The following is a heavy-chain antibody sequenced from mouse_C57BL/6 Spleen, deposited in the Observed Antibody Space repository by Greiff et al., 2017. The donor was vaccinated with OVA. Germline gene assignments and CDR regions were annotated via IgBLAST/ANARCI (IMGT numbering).Heavy chain of an antibody. CDR3: ARPDYYGSSSYFDY. V-gene: IGHV5-17*01. D-gene: IGHD1-1*01. Sequence: EVKVVESGGGLVKPGGSLKLSCAASGFTFSDYGMHWVRQAPEKGLEWVAYISSGSSTIYYADTVKGRFTISRDNAKNTLFLQMTSLRSEDTAMYYCARPDYYGSSSYFDYWGQGTTLTVSS. J-gene: IGHJ2*01. CDR1: GFTFSDYG. CDR2: ISSGSSTI.